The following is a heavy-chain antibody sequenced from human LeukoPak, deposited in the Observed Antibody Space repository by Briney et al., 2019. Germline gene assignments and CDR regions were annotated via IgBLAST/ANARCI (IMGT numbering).Heavy chain of an antibody. CDR2: IYYSGTT. J-gene: IGHJ5*01. CDR3: ARGTIFGAATNWFDS. V-gene: IGHV4-59*01. D-gene: IGHD3-3*01. CDR1: GGSMSGYY. Sequence: SETLSLTCTVSGGSMSGYYWSWIRQSPGKGLEWSGYIYYSGTTNYNPYLKSRATISVDTSKNQFSLKLSSVTAADTAVYYCARGTIFGAATNWFDSWGQGTLVIVSS.